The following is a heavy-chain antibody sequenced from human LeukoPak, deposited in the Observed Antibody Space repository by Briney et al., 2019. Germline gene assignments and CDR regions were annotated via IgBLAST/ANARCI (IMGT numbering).Heavy chain of an antibody. CDR1: DGSFSGYY. CDR2: INHSGST. J-gene: IGHJ4*02. D-gene: IGHD3-9*01. Sequence: SETLSLTCAVYDGSFSGYYWSWIRQPPGKGLEWIGEINHSGSTNYNPSLKSRVTISVDTSKNQFSLKLSSVTAADTAVYYCARLKVRYFDWLPYYFDYWGQGTLVTVSS. CDR3: ARLKVRYFDWLPYYFDY. V-gene: IGHV4-34*01.